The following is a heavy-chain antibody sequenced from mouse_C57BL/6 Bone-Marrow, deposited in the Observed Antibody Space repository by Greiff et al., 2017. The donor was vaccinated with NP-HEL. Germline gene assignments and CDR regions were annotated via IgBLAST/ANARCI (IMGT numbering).Heavy chain of an antibody. D-gene: IGHD2-3*01. CDR3: ARSDGYYLDC. V-gene: IGHV1-18*01. CDR2: ISPNNGGT. J-gene: IGHJ2*01. CDR1: GYTFTDYN. Sequence: EVQLQQSGPELVKPGASVTIPCTASGYTFTDYNMDWVKQCHGKSLEWIGDISPNNGGTIYNQKFKGKAPLTVDKSSSTAYMELRSLTYEATAVYYCARSDGYYLDCWGQGTTLTVSS.